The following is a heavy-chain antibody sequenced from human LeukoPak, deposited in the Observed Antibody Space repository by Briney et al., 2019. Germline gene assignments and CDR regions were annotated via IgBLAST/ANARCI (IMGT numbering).Heavy chain of an antibody. Sequence: SGGSLRLSCAASGFTFSSYSMNWVRQAPGKGLEWVSYISSSSSTIYYADSVKGRFTISRDNSKNTLYLQMNSLRAEDTAVYYCAKDSSTLEWLLEGYFDYWGQGTLVTVSS. CDR1: GFTFSSYS. D-gene: IGHD3-3*01. J-gene: IGHJ4*02. CDR2: ISSSSSTI. V-gene: IGHV3-48*01. CDR3: AKDSSTLEWLLEGYFDY.